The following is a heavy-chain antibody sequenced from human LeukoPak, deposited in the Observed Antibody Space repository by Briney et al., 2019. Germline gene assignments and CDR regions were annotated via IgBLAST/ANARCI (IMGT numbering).Heavy chain of an antibody. CDR1: GFTISSTY. D-gene: IGHD3-3*01. CDR3: AKFFGPDAFDI. CDR2: IYSGGGT. Sequence: GGSLRLSCAASGFTISSTYMNWLRQAPGKGLEWVSLIYSGGGTFYADSVKGRFTISRDNSKNTLYLQMNSLRAEDTAVYYCAKFFGPDAFDIWGQGTMVTVSS. J-gene: IGHJ3*02. V-gene: IGHV3-53*05.